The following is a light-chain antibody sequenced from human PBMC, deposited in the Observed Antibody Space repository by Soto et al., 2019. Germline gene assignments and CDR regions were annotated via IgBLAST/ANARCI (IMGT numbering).Light chain of an antibody. CDR2: STT. Sequence: QTVVTQEPSLTVSPGGTVTLTCASSTGAVTSAYYPNWFQQKPGQAPRALIYSTTLKHSWTPARFSASLLGGKAALTLSGVQPEDEADYYCLLYYGGAVVFGGGTKVTVL. J-gene: IGLJ3*02. CDR1: TGAVTSAYY. V-gene: IGLV7-43*01. CDR3: LLYYGGAVV.